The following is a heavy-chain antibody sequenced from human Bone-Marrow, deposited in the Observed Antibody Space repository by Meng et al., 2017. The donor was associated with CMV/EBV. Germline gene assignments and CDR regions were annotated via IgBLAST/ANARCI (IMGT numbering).Heavy chain of an antibody. Sequence: GESLKISCAASGFTFSDYYMSWVRQAPGKGLEWMGIIYPGDSDTRYSPSFQGQVTISADKSISTAYLQWSSLKASDTAMYYCARWLYSSSWYHGMDVWGQGTTVTVSS. J-gene: IGHJ6*02. CDR3: ARWLYSSSWYHGMDV. CDR1: GFTFSDYY. V-gene: IGHV5-51*01. D-gene: IGHD6-13*01. CDR2: IYPGDSDT.